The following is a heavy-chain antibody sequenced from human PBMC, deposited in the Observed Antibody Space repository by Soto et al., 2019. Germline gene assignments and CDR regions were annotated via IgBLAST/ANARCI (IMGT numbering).Heavy chain of an antibody. V-gene: IGHV4-59*01. CDR3: ARGRRAARRLGVYYFDY. J-gene: IGHJ4*02. CDR2: IYYSGST. Sequence: SETLSLTCTVSGGSMSSYYWSWIRQPPGKGLEWIGYIYYSGSTNYNPSLKSRVTISVDTSKNQFSLKLSSVTAADTAVYYCARGRRAARRLGVYYFDYWGQGALVTVSS. D-gene: IGHD6-6*01. CDR1: GGSMSSYY.